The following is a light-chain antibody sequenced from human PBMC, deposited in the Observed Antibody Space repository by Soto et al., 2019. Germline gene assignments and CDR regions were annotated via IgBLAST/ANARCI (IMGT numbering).Light chain of an antibody. CDR3: QQYNTYSGT. V-gene: IGKV1-5*01. CDR2: DAS. CDR1: QSIGSW. Sequence: DIQMTQSPSTLSASVGERVTITCRASQSIGSWLAWYQQKAGKAPKLLIHDASRLDSGVPSRFSGSGSGAEFTLTISSLQPDDFANYYCQQYNTYSGTFGQGTKVDIK. J-gene: IGKJ1*01.